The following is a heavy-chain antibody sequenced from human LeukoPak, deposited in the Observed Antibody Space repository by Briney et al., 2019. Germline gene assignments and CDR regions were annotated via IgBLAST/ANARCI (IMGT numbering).Heavy chain of an antibody. CDR3: ARRRIWFGQLVSDAFDV. CDR2: IYYSGTT. J-gene: IGHJ3*01. V-gene: IGHV4-59*08. D-gene: IGHD3-10*01. CDR1: GASMKNFY. Sequence: SETLSLTCTDSGASMKNFYWGWIRQPPGKGLECLGYIYYSGTTTYSPSPTSRVTISVDMSKNQFSLKLTSVTAADTAVYYCARRRIWFGQLVSDAFDVWGQGAMVTVSS.